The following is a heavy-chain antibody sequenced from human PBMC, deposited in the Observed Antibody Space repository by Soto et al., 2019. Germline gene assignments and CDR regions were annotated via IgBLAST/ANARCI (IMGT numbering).Heavy chain of an antibody. J-gene: IGHJ6*02. CDR1: GGSITSSDYY. Sequence: SETLSLTCTVSGGSITSSDYYWIWIRQPPGKGLEWIGYIYYSGSTYYNPSLKSRVSISIDTSKNQFSLKLSSVTAADTAVYYCAKSITIFGVARYYYGMDVWGQGTTVTVSS. CDR2: IYYSGST. V-gene: IGHV4-30-4*01. CDR3: AKSITIFGVARYYYGMDV. D-gene: IGHD3-3*01.